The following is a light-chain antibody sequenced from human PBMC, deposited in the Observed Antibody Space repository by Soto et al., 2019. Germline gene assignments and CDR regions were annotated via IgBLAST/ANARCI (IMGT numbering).Light chain of an antibody. CDR3: AAWDDSLTGVG. Sequence: QSVLTQPPSASGTPGQRVTISCSGSSSNIGSNSVNWYQQLPKTAPKLLIYSDNQRPSGVPDRFSGSKSGPSASLAINGLQSEDEADYYCAAWDDSLTGVGFGGGTKLTVL. V-gene: IGLV1-44*01. J-gene: IGLJ2*01. CDR2: SDN. CDR1: SSNIGSNS.